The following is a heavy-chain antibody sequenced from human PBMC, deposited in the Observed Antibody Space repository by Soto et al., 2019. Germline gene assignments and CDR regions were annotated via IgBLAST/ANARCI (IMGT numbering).Heavy chain of an antibody. CDR2: IKSKTDCGTT. CDR3: TTIMTTVTLYYFDY. J-gene: IGHJ4*02. Sequence: GGSLRLSCAASGFTFSNAWMSWVRQAPGKGLEWVGRIKSKTDCGTTDYGAPVKGRFTITRDDSKNTLYLQMNSLKTEDTAVYYCTTIMTTVTLYYFDYWGQGTLVTVSS. D-gene: IGHD4-17*01. V-gene: IGHV3-15*01. CDR1: GFTFSNAW.